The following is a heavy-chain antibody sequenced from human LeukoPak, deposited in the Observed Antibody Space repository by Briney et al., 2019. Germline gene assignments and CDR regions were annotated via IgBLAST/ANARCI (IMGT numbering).Heavy chain of an antibody. J-gene: IGHJ5*02. CDR2: ISGSGGST. CDR1: GFTFSSYA. CDR3: AKETVLMVYARSPWFDP. Sequence: GGSLRLSCAASGFTFSSYAMSWVRQAPGKGLEWVSAISGSGGSTYCADSVKGRFTISRDNSKNTLYLQMNGLRAEDTAVYYCAKETVLMVYARSPWFDPWGQGTLVTVSS. V-gene: IGHV3-23*01. D-gene: IGHD2-8*01.